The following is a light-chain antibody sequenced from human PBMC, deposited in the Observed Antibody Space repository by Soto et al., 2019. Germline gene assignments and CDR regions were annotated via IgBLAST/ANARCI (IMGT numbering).Light chain of an antibody. CDR2: AAS. Sequence: DIQMYQSPSSVSASVGDRVTITCRASQDFNNRLAWYQQTPGKAPKLRIYAASSLQPGVPSRFSGSGSGTDFTFTISSLQPEDFAAYYCPQANRFPYSFGQGTKLEMK. J-gene: IGKJ2*03. V-gene: IGKV1-12*01. CDR1: QDFNNR. CDR3: PQANRFPYS.